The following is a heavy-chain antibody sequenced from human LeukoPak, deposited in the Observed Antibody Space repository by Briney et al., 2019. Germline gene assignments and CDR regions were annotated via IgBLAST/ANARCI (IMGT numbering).Heavy chain of an antibody. D-gene: IGHD3-22*01. CDR3: ARDNWAYYDSSGYYPNFDY. V-gene: IGHV3-7*01. CDR1: GFTFSSYW. Sequence: PGGSLRLSCAASGFTFSSYWMSWVRQAPGKGLEWVANIKQDGSEKYYVDSVKGRFTISRDNAKNSLYLQMNSLRAEDTAVYYCARDNWAYYDSSGYYPNFDYWGQGTLVTVSS. J-gene: IGHJ4*02. CDR2: IKQDGSEK.